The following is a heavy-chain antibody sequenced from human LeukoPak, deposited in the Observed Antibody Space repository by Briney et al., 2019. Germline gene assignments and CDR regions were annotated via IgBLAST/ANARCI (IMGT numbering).Heavy chain of an antibody. CDR3: ARHHGGYSYGSGGPAFDI. CDR1: GGTFSSYA. D-gene: IGHD5-18*01. Sequence: ASVKVSCKASGGTFSSYAISWVRQAPGQGLEWMGGIIPISGTANYAQKFQGRVTITTDESTSTAYMELSSLRSEDTAVYYCARHHGGYSYGSGGPAFDIWGQGTMVTVSS. CDR2: IIPISGTA. J-gene: IGHJ3*02. V-gene: IGHV1-69*05.